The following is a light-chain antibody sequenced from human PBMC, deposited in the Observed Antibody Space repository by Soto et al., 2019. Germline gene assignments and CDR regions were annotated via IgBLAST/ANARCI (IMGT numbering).Light chain of an antibody. V-gene: IGKV1-5*03. CDR2: KAS. J-gene: IGKJ1*01. Sequence: DIQMTQSPSTLSASVGDRVTITCRASQNINSWLAWYQQKPGKAPKVLIYKASNLETAVPSRFSGSGSGTDFTLTISSLQPDDFATYYCQQYYLYWTFGQGTKVEIK. CDR1: QNINSW. CDR3: QQYYLYWT.